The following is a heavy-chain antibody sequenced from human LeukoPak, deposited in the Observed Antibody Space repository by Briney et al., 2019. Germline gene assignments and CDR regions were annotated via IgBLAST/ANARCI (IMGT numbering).Heavy chain of an antibody. V-gene: IGHV2-26*01. CDR2: IFSNDEK. CDR3: ARRIAAAVDDAFDI. Sequence: SGPTLVNPTETLTLTCTVSGFSLSNARMGVSWIRQPPGKALEWLAHIFSNDEKSYSTSLKSRLTISKDTSKSQVVLTMTNMDPVDTATYYCARRIAAAVDDAFDIWGQGTMVTVSS. J-gene: IGHJ3*02. D-gene: IGHD6-13*01. CDR1: GFSLSNARMG.